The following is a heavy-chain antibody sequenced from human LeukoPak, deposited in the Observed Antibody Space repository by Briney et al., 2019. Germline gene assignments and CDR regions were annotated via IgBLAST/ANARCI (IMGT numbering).Heavy chain of an antibody. Sequence: SHTLSVNCAISGDSVSSNSAAWNWISQSPSRVLAWLGRTYYRSKWYNDYAVSVKSRITINPDTSKNQFSLQLNSVTPEDTAVYYCARASDDYYDSSGYYYIFDYWGQGTLVTVSS. CDR2: TYYRSKWYN. V-gene: IGHV6-1*01. J-gene: IGHJ4*02. D-gene: IGHD3-22*01. CDR1: GDSVSSNSAA. CDR3: ARASDDYYDSSGYYYIFDY.